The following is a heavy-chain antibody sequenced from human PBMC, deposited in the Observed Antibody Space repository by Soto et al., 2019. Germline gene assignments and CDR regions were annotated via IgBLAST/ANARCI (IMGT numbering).Heavy chain of an antibody. D-gene: IGHD4-4*01. CDR3: ARATVTYYYYYGMDV. J-gene: IGHJ6*02. CDR1: GFTFSSYG. V-gene: IGHV3-33*01. Sequence: GGSLRLSCAASGFTFSSYGMHWARQAPGKGLEWVAVIWYDGSNKYYADSVKGRFTISRDNSKNTLYLQMNSLRAEDTAVYYCARATVTYYYYYGMDVWGQGTTVTVSS. CDR2: IWYDGSNK.